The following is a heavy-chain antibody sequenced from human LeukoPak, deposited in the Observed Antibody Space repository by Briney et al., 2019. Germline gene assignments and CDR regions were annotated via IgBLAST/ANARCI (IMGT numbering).Heavy chain of an antibody. CDR3: ARSHYYDSSGSHNNWFDP. J-gene: IGHJ5*02. V-gene: IGHV4-34*01. D-gene: IGHD3-22*01. CDR1: GGSFSGYY. CDR2: INHSGST. Sequence: SETLSLTCAVYGGSFSGYYWAYIRQPPGKGLEWIGEINHSGSTNYNPSLKSRVTISVDTSKNQFSLKLSSVTAADTAVYYCARSHYYDSSGSHNNWFDPWGQGTLVTVSS.